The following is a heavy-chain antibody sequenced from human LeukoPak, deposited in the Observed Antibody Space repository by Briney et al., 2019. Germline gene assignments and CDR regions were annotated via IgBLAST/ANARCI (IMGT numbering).Heavy chain of an antibody. V-gene: IGHV4-34*01. CDR3: ARRAGAYSHPYDY. Sequence: NPSETLSLTCAVYGGSFSGYYWSWIRQPPGKGLEWIGEINHSGSTNYNPSLMSRVTISVATSKNQFSLKLSSVTAADTAVYYCARRAGAYSHPYDYWGQGTLVTVSS. D-gene: IGHD4/OR15-4a*01. CDR2: INHSGST. CDR1: GGSFSGYY. J-gene: IGHJ4*02.